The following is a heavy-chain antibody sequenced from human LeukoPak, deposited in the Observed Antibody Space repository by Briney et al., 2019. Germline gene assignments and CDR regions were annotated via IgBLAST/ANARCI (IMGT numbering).Heavy chain of an antibody. CDR3: ARAYVDTAMVTGYYYYMDV. V-gene: IGHV4-59*01. Sequence: SETLSLTCTVSGGSISSYYWSWIRQHPGKGLEWIGCIYYSGSTNYNPSLKSRVTISVDTSKNQFSLKLSSVTAADTAVYYCARAYVDTAMVTGYYYYMDVWGKGTTVTVFS. CDR2: IYYSGST. D-gene: IGHD5-18*01. CDR1: GGSISSYY. J-gene: IGHJ6*03.